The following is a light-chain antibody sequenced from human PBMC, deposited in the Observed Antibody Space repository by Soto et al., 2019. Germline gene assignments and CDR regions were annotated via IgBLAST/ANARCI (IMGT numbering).Light chain of an antibody. CDR1: QSISSW. Sequence: DIQMTQSPSTLSASVGDRVTITCRASQSISSWLAWYQQKPGKAPKLLIYDASSLESGVPSRFSGSGSGTDFTLTISRLEPEDFAVYFCQQYGGSPWTFGQGTKVEIK. CDR3: QQYGGSPWT. J-gene: IGKJ1*01. CDR2: DAS. V-gene: IGKV1-5*01.